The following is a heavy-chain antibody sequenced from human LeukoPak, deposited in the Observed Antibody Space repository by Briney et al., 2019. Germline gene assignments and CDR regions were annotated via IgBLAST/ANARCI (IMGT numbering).Heavy chain of an antibody. D-gene: IGHD3-22*01. CDR2: ISAYNGNT. CDR1: GYTFTSYG. V-gene: IGHV1-18*01. Sequence: ASVKVSCKASGYTFTSYGISWVRQAPGQGLEWMGWISAYNGNTNYAQKLQGRVTMTTDTSTSTAYMELRSLRSDDTAVYYRARDCHYDSSGYLGDAFDIWGQGTMVTVSS. J-gene: IGHJ3*02. CDR3: ARDCHYDSSGYLGDAFDI.